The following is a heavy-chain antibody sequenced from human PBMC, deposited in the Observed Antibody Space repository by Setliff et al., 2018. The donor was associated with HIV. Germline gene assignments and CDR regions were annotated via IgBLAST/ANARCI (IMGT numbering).Heavy chain of an antibody. D-gene: IGHD1-1*01. V-gene: IGHV3-23*01. Sequence: GESLKISCAASGFTFSSYAMGWVRQAPGKGLEWVSTIGAVGGPTHYAESVKGRFTISKDNSKNTLYLQMSSLRDEDTAVYYCAKDYGDGHNWGAFDIWGQGIMVTVSS. CDR3: AKDYGDGHNWGAFDI. CDR1: GFTFSSYA. CDR2: IGAVGGPT. J-gene: IGHJ3*02.